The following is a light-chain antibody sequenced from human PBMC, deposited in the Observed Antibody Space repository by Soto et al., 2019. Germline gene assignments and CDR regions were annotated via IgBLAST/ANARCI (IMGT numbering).Light chain of an antibody. CDR2: KAS. J-gene: IGKJ1*01. CDR3: QQYNKWPPWT. CDR1: ETISNL. Sequence: DIQMTQSPSTLSASVGDRVSITCRASETISNLMAWYQQKPGQAPNLLIYKASNLETGVPSRFSGSGSGTEFTLTISSLQSEDLAVYYCQQYNKWPPWTFGQGTKVDIK. V-gene: IGKV1-5*03.